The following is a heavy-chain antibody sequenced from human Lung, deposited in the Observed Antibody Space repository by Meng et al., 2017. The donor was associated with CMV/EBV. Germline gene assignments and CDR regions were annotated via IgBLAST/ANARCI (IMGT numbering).Heavy chain of an antibody. CDR2: IPHRGSS. V-gene: IGHV4-4*02. J-gene: IGHJ1*01. Sequence: QLQESGPGLVKPSETLSLTCTVSGGSITNHNWWAWVRQPPGKGLEWIGEIPHRGSSAYNPSLKSRVSMSIDKSKNQFSLKLTSVTAADTAVYHCLRRSGGSVWGQGTLVTVSS. CDR1: GGSITNHNW. CDR3: LRRSGGSV. D-gene: IGHD3-10*01.